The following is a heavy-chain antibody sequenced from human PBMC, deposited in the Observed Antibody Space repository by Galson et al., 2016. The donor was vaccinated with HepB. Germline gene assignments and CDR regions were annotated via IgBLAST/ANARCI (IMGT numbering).Heavy chain of an antibody. CDR3: ARDRRHSPTGEFVSMMYYYYGMDV. D-gene: IGHD2-8*02. J-gene: IGHJ6*02. CDR1: GFTLSSYG. V-gene: IGHV3-30*03. Sequence: SLRLSCAASGFTLSSYGMHWVRQAPGKGLEWVAVISHDEGNKYYADSVKGRFTISRDFSKNTLYLHMNSLRAMDTAMYYCARDRRHSPTGEFVSMMYYYYGMDVWGQGTTVTVSS. CDR2: ISHDEGNK.